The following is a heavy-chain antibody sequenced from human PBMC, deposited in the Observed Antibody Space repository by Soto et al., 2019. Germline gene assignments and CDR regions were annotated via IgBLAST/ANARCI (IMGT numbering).Heavy chain of an antibody. CDR3: ARDVTTVTTYLYYYYGMDV. CDR2: IIPIFGTA. Sequence: QVQLVQSGAEVKKPGSSVKVSCKASGGTFSSYAISWVRQAPGQGLEWMGGIIPIFGTANYAQKFQGRVTITADESTSTAYMELSSLRSEDTTVYYCARDVTTVTTYLYYYYGMDVWGQGTTVTVSS. D-gene: IGHD4-17*01. J-gene: IGHJ6*02. CDR1: GGTFSSYA. V-gene: IGHV1-69*01.